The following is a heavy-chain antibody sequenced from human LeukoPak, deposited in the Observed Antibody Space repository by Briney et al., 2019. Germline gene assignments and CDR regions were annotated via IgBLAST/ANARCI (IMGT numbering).Heavy chain of an antibody. CDR3: AKRSSSSWYGFDI. J-gene: IGHJ3*02. V-gene: IGHV3-23*01. D-gene: IGHD6-13*01. CDR1: GFTFSSYA. CDR2: ISGSGGST. Sequence: GGSLRLSCAASGFTFSSYAMSWVRQAPGKGLEWVSAISGSGGSTYYADYVKGRFTISRDNSKNTLYLQMNSLRAEDTAVYYCAKRSSSSWYGFDIWGQGTMVTVSS.